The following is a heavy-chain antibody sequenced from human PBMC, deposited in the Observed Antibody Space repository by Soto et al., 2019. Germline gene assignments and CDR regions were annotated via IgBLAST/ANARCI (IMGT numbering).Heavy chain of an antibody. V-gene: IGHV4-30-2*01. CDR1: GGSISSGGYS. J-gene: IGHJ4*02. Sequence: QLQLQESGSGLVKPSQTLSLTCAVSGGSISSGGYSWSWIRQPPGKGLEWIGYIYHSGSTYYNPSRKSRVTISVDRSKNQFSLKLSSVTAADTAVYYWASSRGSPVPLDYWGQGTLVTVSS. D-gene: IGHD1-26*01. CDR2: IYHSGST. CDR3: ASSRGSPVPLDY.